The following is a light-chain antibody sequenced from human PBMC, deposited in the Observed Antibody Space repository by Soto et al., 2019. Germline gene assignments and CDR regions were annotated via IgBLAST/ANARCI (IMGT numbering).Light chain of an antibody. CDR3: QQRSHWRCT. CDR2: DAS. CDR1: QSVSNF. Sequence: EIVLTQSPATLSLSPGERATLSCRASQSVSNFLAWYQQKPGQAPRLLISDASNRATGIPGRFSGSRSWTDFSLTITSLEPEDFAVYYCQQRSHWRCTFGQGTKVEIK. V-gene: IGKV3-11*01. J-gene: IGKJ1*01.